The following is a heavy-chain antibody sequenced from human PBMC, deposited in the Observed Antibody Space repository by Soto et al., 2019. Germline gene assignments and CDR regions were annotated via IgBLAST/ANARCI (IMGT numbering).Heavy chain of an antibody. CDR1: GGSISSGGYY. D-gene: IGHD2-2*01. J-gene: IGHJ6*02. CDR2: IYYSGST. Sequence: SETLSLTCTVSGGSISSGGYYWSWIRQHPGKGLEWIGYIYYSGSTYYNPSLKSRVTISVDTSKNQFSLKLSSVTAADTAVYYCARDLVVPAANYYYGMDVWGQGTTVTVSS. V-gene: IGHV4-31*03. CDR3: ARDLVVPAANYYYGMDV.